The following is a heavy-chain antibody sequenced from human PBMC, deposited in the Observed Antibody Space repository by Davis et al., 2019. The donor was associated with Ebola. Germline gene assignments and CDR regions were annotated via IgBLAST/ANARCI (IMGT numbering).Heavy chain of an antibody. Sequence: MPSETLSLTCTVSGGSISSSTYYWGCIRQPPGKGLEWIGTIYYSGSTYYNPSLKSRVTISVDTSKNQFSLKLSSVTAADTAVYYCARRLAVAGADWYFDLWGRGTLVTVSS. V-gene: IGHV4-39*01. CDR2: IYYSGST. CDR3: ARRLAVAGADWYFDL. CDR1: GGSISSSTYY. J-gene: IGHJ2*01. D-gene: IGHD6-19*01.